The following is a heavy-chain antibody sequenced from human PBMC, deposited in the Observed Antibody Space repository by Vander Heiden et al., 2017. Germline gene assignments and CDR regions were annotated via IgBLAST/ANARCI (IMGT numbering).Heavy chain of an antibody. V-gene: IGHV3-23*01. CDR3: AKRAAMFPFDS. Sequence: EVLLLASGGGLVQPGVSLSRSCAASGFTFSANAMGWVRQATGKGLEWVSSIDGVTTDTYYADSVKGRFTISRDNSKNSLFLQMDSLRAEDTAVYFCAKRAAMFPFDSWGQGTLVTVSS. J-gene: IGHJ4*02. CDR2: IDGVTTDT. D-gene: IGHD5-18*01. CDR1: GFTFSANA.